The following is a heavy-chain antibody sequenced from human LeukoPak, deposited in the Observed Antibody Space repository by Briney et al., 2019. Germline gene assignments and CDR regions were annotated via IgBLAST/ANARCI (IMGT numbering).Heavy chain of an antibody. J-gene: IGHJ6*02. CDR3: ARHGRLAAAGSYYYYGMDV. Sequence: SETLSLTCAVYGGSFSGYYWSWIRQPPGKGLEWIGEINHSGSTNYNPSLKSRVTISVDTSKNQFSLKLSSVTAADTAVYYCARHGRLAAAGSYYYYGMDVWGQGTTVTVSS. D-gene: IGHD6-13*01. CDR2: INHSGST. V-gene: IGHV4-34*01. CDR1: GGSFSGYY.